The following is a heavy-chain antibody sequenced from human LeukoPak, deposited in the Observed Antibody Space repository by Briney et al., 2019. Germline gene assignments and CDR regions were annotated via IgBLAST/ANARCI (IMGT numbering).Heavy chain of an antibody. Sequence: SVKVSCKASGYTFSSYAISWVRQAPGQGLEWMGGIIPIFGTANYAQKFQGRVTITADESTSTAYMELSSLRSEDTAVYYCASGYPRDAFDIWGQGTMVTVSS. J-gene: IGHJ3*02. CDR3: ASGYPRDAFDI. V-gene: IGHV1-69*13. CDR2: IIPIFGTA. CDR1: GYTFSSYA. D-gene: IGHD5-18*01.